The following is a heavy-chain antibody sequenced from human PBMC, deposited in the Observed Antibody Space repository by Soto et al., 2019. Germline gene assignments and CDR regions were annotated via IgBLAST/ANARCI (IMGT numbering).Heavy chain of an antibody. CDR2: TYYRSKWYY. J-gene: IGHJ4*01. V-gene: IGHV6-1*01. Sequence: TLSLTCAITXDSVSSNSAGWSWVRQSPSRGLEWLGRTYYRSKWYYEYAVSVRGRITINPDTSKNQYSLQLNSVTPEDTAVYFCARGEQYSGRIFDYWGQGTLVTVSS. D-gene: IGHD1-26*01. CDR3: ARGEQYSGRIFDY. CDR1: XDSVSSNSAG.